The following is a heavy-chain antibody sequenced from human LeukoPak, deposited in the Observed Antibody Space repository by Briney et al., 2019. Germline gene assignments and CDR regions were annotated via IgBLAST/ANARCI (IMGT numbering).Heavy chain of an antibody. Sequence: SETLSLTCAVSGYSISSGYYWGWIRQPPGKTLEWIGCIYHTGSTYYNPSLKSRVTISVDTSKNQFSLKLSSVTAADTAVYYCARGTGYSSSWYNYWGQGTLVTVSS. CDR1: GYSISSGYY. CDR3: ARGTGYSSSWYNY. CDR2: IYHTGST. V-gene: IGHV4-38-2*01. D-gene: IGHD6-13*01. J-gene: IGHJ4*02.